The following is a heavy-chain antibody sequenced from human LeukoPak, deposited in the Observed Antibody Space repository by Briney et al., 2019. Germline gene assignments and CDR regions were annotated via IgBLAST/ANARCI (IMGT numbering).Heavy chain of an antibody. CDR3: ARHLDWCWDY. Sequence: GGSLRLSCVASGLTLSTSWMSWVRQAPGKGLEWVANIKEDGSETYYGDSVKGRFTISRDNAKNSLYLQMNSLRGEDTAIYYCARHLDWCWDYWGQGTLVTVSS. CDR1: GLTLSTSW. D-gene: IGHD3/OR15-3a*01. J-gene: IGHJ4*02. V-gene: IGHV3-7*01. CDR2: IKEDGSET.